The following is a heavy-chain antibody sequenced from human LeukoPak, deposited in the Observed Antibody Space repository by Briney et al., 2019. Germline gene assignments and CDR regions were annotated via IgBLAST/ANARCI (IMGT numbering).Heavy chain of an antibody. Sequence: SVKVSCEASGGTFSSYAISWVRQAPGQGLEWMGGIIPIFGTANYAQKFQGRVTITADESTSTAYMELSSLRSEDTAVYYCATTIFDRDWFDPWGQGTLVTVSS. CDR3: ATTIFDRDWFDP. J-gene: IGHJ5*02. CDR2: IIPIFGTA. V-gene: IGHV1-69*13. CDR1: GGTFSSYA. D-gene: IGHD3-3*01.